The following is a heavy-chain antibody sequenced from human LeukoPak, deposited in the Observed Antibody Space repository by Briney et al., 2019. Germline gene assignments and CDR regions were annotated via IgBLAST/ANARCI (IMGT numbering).Heavy chain of an antibody. CDR3: ARHEVRGATTTFDY. CDR1: GLTFRSYG. D-gene: IGHD1-26*01. Sequence: PGGSLRLSCAVSGLTFRSYGMSWVRQAPGKGLEWVSGISGNGGGTKYADSVKGRFTISRDNSKNTLYLQMSSLRAEDTAVYYCARHEVRGATTTFDYWGQGTPGHRLL. CDR2: ISGNGGGT. J-gene: IGHJ4*02. V-gene: IGHV3-23*01.